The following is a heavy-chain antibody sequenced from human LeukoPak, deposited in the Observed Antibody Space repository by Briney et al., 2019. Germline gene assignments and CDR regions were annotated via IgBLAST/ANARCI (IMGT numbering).Heavy chain of an antibody. D-gene: IGHD1-26*01. J-gene: IGHJ4*02. CDR3: TTVVSDYSRSDY. Sequence: GGSLRLSCAASGFTSSNAWMSWVRQAPGKGLEWVGRIKSKTDGGTTDYAAPVKGRFTISRDDSKNTLHLQMNSLKTEDTAVYYCTTVVSDYSRSDYWGQGTLVTVSS. CDR1: GFTSSNAW. V-gene: IGHV3-15*01. CDR2: IKSKTDGGTT.